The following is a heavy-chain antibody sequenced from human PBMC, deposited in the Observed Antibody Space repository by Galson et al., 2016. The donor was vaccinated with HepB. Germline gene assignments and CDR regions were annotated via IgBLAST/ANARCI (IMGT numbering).Heavy chain of an antibody. Sequence: LRLSCAASGFTFSSYAMSWVRQAPGKGLEWIGYIYYNGNNYYNPSLKSRVTISVDTSKNQFSLNLRDVTAADTAVYYCARDLILNGLDVWGQGTTVTVSS. J-gene: IGHJ6*02. V-gene: IGHV4-30-4*08. CDR2: IYYNGNN. CDR3: ARDLILNGLDV. D-gene: IGHD2-21*01. CDR1: GFTFSSYA.